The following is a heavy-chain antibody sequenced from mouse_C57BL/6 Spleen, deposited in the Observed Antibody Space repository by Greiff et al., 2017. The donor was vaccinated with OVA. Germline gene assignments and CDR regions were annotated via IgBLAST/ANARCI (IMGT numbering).Heavy chain of an antibody. Sequence: VQLQQSGPELVKPGDSVKISCKASGYSFTGYFMNWVMQSHGKSLEWIGRINPYNGDTFYNQKFKGKATLTVDKSSSTAHMELRSLTSEDSAVYYCARIYYGNPFAYWGQGTLVTVSA. CDR3: ARIYYGNPFAY. J-gene: IGHJ3*01. V-gene: IGHV1-20*01. CDR1: GYSFTGYF. CDR2: INPYNGDT. D-gene: IGHD2-1*01.